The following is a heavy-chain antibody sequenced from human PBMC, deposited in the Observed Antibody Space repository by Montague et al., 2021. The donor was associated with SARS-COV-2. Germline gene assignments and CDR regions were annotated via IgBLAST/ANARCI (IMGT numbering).Heavy chain of an antibody. Sequence: SETLSLTCAVYGGSFSGYYWSWIRQPPGKGLEWIGEINHSGSTNYNPSLKSQVTISVDTSKNQFSLKLSSVTAADTAVYYCARVRYYGSGTSLGMDVWGQGTTVTASS. V-gene: IGHV4-34*01. CDR2: INHSGST. D-gene: IGHD3-10*01. J-gene: IGHJ6*02. CDR3: ARVRYYGSGTSLGMDV. CDR1: GGSFSGYY.